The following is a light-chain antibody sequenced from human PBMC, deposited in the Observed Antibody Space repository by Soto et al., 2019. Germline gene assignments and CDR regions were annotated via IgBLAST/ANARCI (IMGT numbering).Light chain of an antibody. CDR3: SSYTNTNTYV. V-gene: IGLV2-14*01. Sequence: QSVLTQPASVSGSPGQSITISCTGTSSDVGAYDSVSWYQQHPGKAPKLMIYEVINRSSGVSNRFSGSKSGNTASLTISGLQAEDEADYLCSSYTNTNTYVFGTGTKVTVL. CDR1: SSDVGAYDS. CDR2: EVI. J-gene: IGLJ1*01.